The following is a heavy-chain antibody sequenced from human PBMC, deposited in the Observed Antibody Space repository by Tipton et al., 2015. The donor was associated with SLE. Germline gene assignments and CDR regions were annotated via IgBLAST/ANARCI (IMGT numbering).Heavy chain of an antibody. Sequence: TLSLTCTVSGGSISSGSYYWSWIRQPAGKGLEWIGRIYTSGSTNYNPSLKSRVTISVDMSKNQFSLRLISVTAADTAVYYCARDRRGWYFDLWGRGTLVTVSS. CDR1: GGSISSGSYY. CDR2: IYTSGST. CDR3: ARDRRGWYFDL. D-gene: IGHD3-10*01. V-gene: IGHV4-61*02. J-gene: IGHJ2*01.